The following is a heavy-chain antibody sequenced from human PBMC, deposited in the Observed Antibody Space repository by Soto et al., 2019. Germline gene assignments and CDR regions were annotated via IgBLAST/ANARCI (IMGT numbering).Heavy chain of an antibody. D-gene: IGHD2-15*01. Sequence: GGSLRLSCAASGFTFRSYSMDWVRQAPGKGLEWVSYISSSNRTINYADSVKGRFIISRDNAKNSLYLQMHSLRAEDTAVYYCAKNRRVVAATATYYYYYYGMDVWGQGTTVTVSS. J-gene: IGHJ6*02. CDR3: AKNRRVVAATATYYYYYYGMDV. CDR2: ISSSNRTI. CDR1: GFTFRSYS. V-gene: IGHV3-48*01.